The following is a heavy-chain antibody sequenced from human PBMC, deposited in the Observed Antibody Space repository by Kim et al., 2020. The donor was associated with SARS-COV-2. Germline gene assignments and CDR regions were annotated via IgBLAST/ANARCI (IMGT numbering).Heavy chain of an antibody. J-gene: IGHJ4*02. V-gene: IGHV3-23*01. Sequence: GGSLRLSCAASGFTFSSYAMSWVRQAPGKGLEWVSAISGSGGSTYYADSVKGRFTISRDNSKNTLYLQMNSLRAEDTAVYYCAKCYVDYDFWSGYYVDYWGQGTLVTVSS. CDR3: AKCYVDYDFWSGYYVDY. CDR1: GFTFSSYA. D-gene: IGHD3-3*01. CDR2: ISGSGGST.